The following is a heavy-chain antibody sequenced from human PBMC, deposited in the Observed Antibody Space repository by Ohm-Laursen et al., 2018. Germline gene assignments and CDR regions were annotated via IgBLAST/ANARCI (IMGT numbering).Heavy chain of an antibody. Sequence: GTLSLTCAVYGGSFSGYYWSWIRQPPGKGLEWIGEINHSGSTNYNPSLKSRVTISVDTSKNRFSLKLNSVTAADTAVYYCASLLGYCSCTSCYLSDWVDPWGQGTLVTVSS. CDR2: INHSGST. D-gene: IGHD2-2*01. CDR1: GGSFSGYY. V-gene: IGHV4-34*01. CDR3: ASLLGYCSCTSCYLSDWVDP. J-gene: IGHJ5*02.